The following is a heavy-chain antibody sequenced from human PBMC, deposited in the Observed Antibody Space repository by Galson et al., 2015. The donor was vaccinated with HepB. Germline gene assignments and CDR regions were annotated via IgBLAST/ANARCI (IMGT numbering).Heavy chain of an antibody. CDR3: ARVAGCSSTSCYLTSLSTRGAFAPFDP. CDR2: TYYRSKWYN. Sequence: CAISGDSVSSNSAAWNWIRQSPSRGLEWLGRTYYRSKWYNDYAVPVKSRITINPDTSKNQFSLQLNSVTPEDTAVYYCARVAGCSSTSCYLTSLSTRGAFAPFDPWGQGTLVTVSS. J-gene: IGHJ5*02. CDR1: GDSVSSNSAA. V-gene: IGHV6-1*01. D-gene: IGHD2-2*01.